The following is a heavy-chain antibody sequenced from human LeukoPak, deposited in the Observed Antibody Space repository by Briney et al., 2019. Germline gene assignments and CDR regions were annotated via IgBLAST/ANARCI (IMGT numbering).Heavy chain of an antibody. D-gene: IGHD5-12*01. V-gene: IGHV3-74*01. Sequence: GGSLRLSCAASGFTFSSYWMHWVRQAPGKGLVWVSRINGDGSSTSYADSVKGRFTISRDNAKNTLYLQMNSLRAEDTAVYYCATSPYDYAYYYYYMDVWGKGTTVTVSS. J-gene: IGHJ6*03. CDR2: INGDGSST. CDR1: GFTFSSYW. CDR3: ATSPYDYAYYYYYMDV.